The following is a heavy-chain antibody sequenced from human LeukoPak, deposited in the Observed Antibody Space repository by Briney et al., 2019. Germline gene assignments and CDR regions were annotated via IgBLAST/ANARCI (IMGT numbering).Heavy chain of an antibody. CDR3: ARAPLGVFDY. CDR1: GFTVSSNY. V-gene: IGHV3-74*01. CDR2: IKSDGSST. Sequence: GGSLRLSCAASGFTVSSNYMSWVRQAPGKGLVWVSRIKSDGSSTSYADSVKGRFTISRDNAKNTLYLQMNSLRAEDTAVYYCARAPLGVFDYWGQGTLVTVSS. J-gene: IGHJ4*02.